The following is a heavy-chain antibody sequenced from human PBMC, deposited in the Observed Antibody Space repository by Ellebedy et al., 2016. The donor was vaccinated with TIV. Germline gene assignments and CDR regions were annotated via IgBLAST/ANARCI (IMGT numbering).Heavy chain of an antibody. V-gene: IGHV3-23*01. CDR1: GFTFSSYW. CDR2: ISDTGGST. J-gene: IGHJ3*01. D-gene: IGHD4/OR15-4a*01. Sequence: GESLKISCAASGFTFSSYWMSWVRQAPGKGLEWVSVISDTGGSTYYADSVKGRFIISRDNSKNTLYLQMNSLRAGDTAVYYCAYIYGAPFDLWGQGTMVTVSS. CDR3: AYIYGAPFDL.